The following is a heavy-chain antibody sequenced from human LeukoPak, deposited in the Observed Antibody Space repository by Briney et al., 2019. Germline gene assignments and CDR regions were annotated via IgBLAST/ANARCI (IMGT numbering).Heavy chain of an antibody. J-gene: IGHJ4*02. Sequence: AGGSLRLSCAASGFTFSSYAMSWVRQAPGKGLEWVSGISSSGGNTYYAESVKGRFTISRDNSKDTLYLQMISLRAEDTAVYYCASQRSYSGSYVTFDFWGQGTLVTVSS. CDR3: ASQRSYSGSYVTFDF. CDR2: ISSSGGNT. V-gene: IGHV3-23*01. CDR1: GFTFSSYA. D-gene: IGHD1-26*01.